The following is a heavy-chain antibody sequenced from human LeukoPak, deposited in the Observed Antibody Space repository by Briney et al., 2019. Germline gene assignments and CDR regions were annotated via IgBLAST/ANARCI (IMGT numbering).Heavy chain of an antibody. J-gene: IGHJ4*02. CDR3: ARHSATRGSGYNGPGY. Sequence: GESLKISCQGSGYSFTNYWIGYVRRMPGKALEWMGSIYPDDSDTRYSPSIPGQVTISADKSISTAYLQWNSLKASDTAMYYCARHSATRGSGYNGPGYWGQGTQVTVSS. D-gene: IGHD5-12*01. CDR1: GYSFTNYW. CDR2: IYPDDSDT. V-gene: IGHV5-51*01.